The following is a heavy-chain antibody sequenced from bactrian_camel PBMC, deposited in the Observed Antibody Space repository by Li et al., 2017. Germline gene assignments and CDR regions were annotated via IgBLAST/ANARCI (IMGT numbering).Heavy chain of an antibody. CDR2: IYGDDTIT. D-gene: IGHD4*01. CDR1: GFTFSAYY. Sequence: QLVESGGGLVQPGGSLRLSCAVSGFTFSAYYMSWVRQAPGKGLEWVSSIYGDDTITYYTDSVKGRFTISRDYAKNMLYLQLDTLKFEDTATYYCVTDVYSSSSSPRGTQVTVS. J-gene: IGHJ4*01. V-gene: IGHV3-2*01.